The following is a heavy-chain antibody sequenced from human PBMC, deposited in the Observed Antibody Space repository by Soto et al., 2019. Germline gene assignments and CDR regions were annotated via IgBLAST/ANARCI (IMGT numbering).Heavy chain of an antibody. Sequence: QVQLQQWGAGLLKPSETLSLTCAVYGGSFSGYYWSWIRQPPGKGLEWIGEINHSGSTNYNPSLKSRVTISVDTSKNQFSLKLSSVTAADTAVYYCAAGWYDDAFDIWGQGTMVTVSS. CDR1: GGSFSGYY. CDR2: INHSGST. CDR3: AAGWYDDAFDI. J-gene: IGHJ3*02. D-gene: IGHD6-19*01. V-gene: IGHV4-34*01.